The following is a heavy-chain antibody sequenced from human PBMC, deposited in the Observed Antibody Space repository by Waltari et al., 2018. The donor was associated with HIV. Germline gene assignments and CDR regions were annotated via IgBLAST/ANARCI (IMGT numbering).Heavy chain of an antibody. V-gene: IGHV3-23*01. D-gene: IGHD6-13*01. J-gene: IGHJ6*02. CDR1: GFTFSNYG. Sequence: EVQVLESGGALVQPGGSLRLSCAASGFTFSNYGMSWVRQAPGKGMELGSTISGSGGSTYYADSVKCRFTVSRDNSKNTLYLQMNSLRAEDTAVYFCVKEHQYSHSWYSYYGMDVWGQGTTVTVSS. CDR2: ISGSGGST. CDR3: VKEHQYSHSWYSYYGMDV.